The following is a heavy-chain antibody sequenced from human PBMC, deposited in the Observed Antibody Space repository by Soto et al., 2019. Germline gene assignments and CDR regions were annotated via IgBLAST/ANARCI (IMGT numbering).Heavy chain of an antibody. Sequence: QVQLVESGGGVVQPGRSLRLSCAASGFTFSHYAMHWVRQAPGKGLEWVALMSYDGSNEYYADSVKGRFTISRDNSKNTLQLQMNSLRAEDTAVYYCANDGRHSFDYRGQGTLVTVCS. J-gene: IGHJ4*02. V-gene: IGHV3-30*18. CDR1: GFTFSHYA. CDR3: ANDGRHSFDY. CDR2: MSYDGSNE.